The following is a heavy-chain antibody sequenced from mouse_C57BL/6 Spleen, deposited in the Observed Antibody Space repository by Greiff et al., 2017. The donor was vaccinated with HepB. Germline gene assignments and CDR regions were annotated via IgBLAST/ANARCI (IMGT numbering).Heavy chain of an antibody. V-gene: IGHV1-54*01. J-gene: IGHJ2*01. CDR1: GYAFTNYL. Sequence: VQRVESGAELVRPGTSVKVSCKASGYAFTNYLIEWVKQRPGQGLEWIGVINPGSGGTNYNEKFKGKATLTADKSSSTAYMQLSSLTSEDSAVYFCARAEDYCDYWGQGTTLTVSS. CDR2: INPGSGGT. CDR3: ARAEDYCDY.